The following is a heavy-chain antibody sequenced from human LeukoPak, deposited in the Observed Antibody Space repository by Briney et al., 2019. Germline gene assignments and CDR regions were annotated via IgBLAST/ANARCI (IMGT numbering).Heavy chain of an antibody. J-gene: IGHJ4*02. V-gene: IGHV3-7*01. CDR1: GFTFSSYW. Sequence: PGGSLRLSCAASGFTFSSYWMSWVRQAPGKGLEWVATIKHDGSDKKYVDSVKGRFTIFRDNAKNSLFLQMNSLRAEDTAVYYCTRPQPYDYWGQGTLVTVSS. CDR3: TRPQPYDY. D-gene: IGHD5-18*01. CDR2: IKHDGSDK.